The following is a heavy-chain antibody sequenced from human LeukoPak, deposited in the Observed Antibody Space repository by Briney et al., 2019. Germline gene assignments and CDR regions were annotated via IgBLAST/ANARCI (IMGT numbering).Heavy chain of an antibody. Sequence: PGGSLRLSCAASGFTFSSYAMSWVRQAPGKGLEWVSAISGSGGSTYYADSVKGRFTISRDNSKNTPYLQMNSLRAEDTAVYYCARDYYDSSGYYYVWDYWGQGTLVTVSS. CDR3: ARDYYDSSGYYYVWDY. CDR1: GFTFSSYA. D-gene: IGHD3-22*01. V-gene: IGHV3-23*01. J-gene: IGHJ4*02. CDR2: ISGSGGST.